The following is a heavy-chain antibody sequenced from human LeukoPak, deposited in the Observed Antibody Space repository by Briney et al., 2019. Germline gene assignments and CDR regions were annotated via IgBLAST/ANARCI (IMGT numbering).Heavy chain of an antibody. J-gene: IGHJ3*02. Sequence: SETLSLTCTVSGGSISSYYWSWIRQPPGKGLEWIGYIYYSGSTNYNPSLKSRVTISVDTSKNQFSLKLSSVTAADTAVYYCARDGVLHAFDIWGQGTMVTVSS. CDR3: ARDGVLHAFDI. D-gene: IGHD3-3*01. V-gene: IGHV4-59*01. CDR2: IYYSGST. CDR1: GGSISSYY.